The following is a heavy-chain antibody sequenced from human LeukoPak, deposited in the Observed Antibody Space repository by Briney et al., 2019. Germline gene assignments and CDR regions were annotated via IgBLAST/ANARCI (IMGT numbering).Heavy chain of an antibody. D-gene: IGHD6-13*01. CDR1: GFRFSDYS. V-gene: IGHV3-11*06. Sequence: PGGSLRLSCAASGFRFSDYSMNWVRQAPGKGLEWISYIGISSGNTNYADSVKGRFTISGDKAKNSLYLQMNSLRVEDTAVYYCARDAAAGTSFVIDFWGQGTLVTVSS. CDR3: ARDAAAGTSFVIDF. J-gene: IGHJ4*02. CDR2: IGISSGNT.